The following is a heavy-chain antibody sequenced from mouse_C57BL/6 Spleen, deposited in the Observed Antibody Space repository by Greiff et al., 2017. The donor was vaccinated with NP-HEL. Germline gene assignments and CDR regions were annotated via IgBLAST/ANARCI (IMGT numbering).Heavy chain of an antibody. D-gene: IGHD2-10*02. Sequence: QVQLKQPGAELVRPGSSVKLSCKASGYTFTSYWMHWVKQRPIQGLEWIGNIDPSDSETHYNQKFKDKATLTVDKSSSTAYMQLSSLTSEDSAVYYCARESGNYLDYWGQGTTLTVSS. CDR3: ARESGNYLDY. V-gene: IGHV1-52*01. CDR1: GYTFTSYW. J-gene: IGHJ2*01. CDR2: IDPSDSET.